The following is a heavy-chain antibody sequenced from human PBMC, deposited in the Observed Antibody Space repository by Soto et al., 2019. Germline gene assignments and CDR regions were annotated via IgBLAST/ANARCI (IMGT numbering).Heavy chain of an antibody. CDR3: ARDLTGYAMDV. J-gene: IGHJ6*02. D-gene: IGHD3-9*01. Sequence: VKLVESGGDLVQPGGSLRLSCVPSGFSISNHEMDWVRQAPGKGLEWVSYSDRTGRAIYYADSVKDRFTIYRDNVKNTLYLQMNDLRAEDTAIYYCARDLTGYAMDVWGQGTTVTVSS. CDR1: GFSISNHE. CDR2: SDRTGRAI. V-gene: IGHV3-48*03.